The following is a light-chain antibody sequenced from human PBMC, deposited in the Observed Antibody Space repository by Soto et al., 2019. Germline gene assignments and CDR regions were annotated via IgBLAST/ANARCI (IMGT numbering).Light chain of an antibody. CDR1: GSDIGAYNN. CDR2: GVT. V-gene: IGLV2-14*01. J-gene: IGLJ1*01. Sequence: SALTQPASVSGSPGQSITISCTGTGSDIGAYNNVSWYQQHPGKAPKLIIYGVTHRPSGVSTRFSASKSAYTASLTISGLQAEDEADYYCSSFTTSYFYVFGPGTKLTVL. CDR3: SSFTTSYFYV.